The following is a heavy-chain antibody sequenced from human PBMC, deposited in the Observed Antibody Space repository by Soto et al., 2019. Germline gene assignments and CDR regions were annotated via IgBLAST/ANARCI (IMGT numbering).Heavy chain of an antibody. CDR2: INAGNGNT. V-gene: IGHV1-3*05. Sequence: QVQLVQSGAEEKKPGASVKVSCKASGYTFTSYAMHWVRQAPGQRLEWMGWINAGNGNTKYSQKFQGRVTITRDTSASTAYMELSSLRSEDTAVYYCARARVLVPAAIDYWGQGTLVTVSS. CDR1: GYTFTSYA. J-gene: IGHJ4*02. CDR3: ARARVLVPAAIDY. D-gene: IGHD2-2*01.